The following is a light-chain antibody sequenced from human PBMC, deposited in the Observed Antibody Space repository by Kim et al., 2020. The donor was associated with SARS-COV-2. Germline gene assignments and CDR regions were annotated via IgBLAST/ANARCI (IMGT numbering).Light chain of an antibody. J-gene: IGKJ1*01. CDR3: QQYNSYPRGT. Sequence: AIRITQSPSSLSASTGDRVTITCRASQGISSYLAWYQQKPGKAPKLLIYAASTLQSGVPSRFSGSGSGTDFTLTISCLQSEDFPTYYCQQYNSYPRGTFGQETKVDIK. CDR2: AAS. CDR1: QGISSY. V-gene: IGKV1-8*01.